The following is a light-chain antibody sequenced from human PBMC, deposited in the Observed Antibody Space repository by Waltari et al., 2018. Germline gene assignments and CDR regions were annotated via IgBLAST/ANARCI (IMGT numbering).Light chain of an antibody. CDR1: KLGDKY. CDR2: QDT. Sequence: SYELTQPPSVSVSPGQTASITCPGNKLGDKYACWYQQKPGQSPVVVLYQDTKRPSGLPERFSGSNSGNTATLTISGTQAMDEADYYCQAWDTSTYHVVFGGGTKLTVL. J-gene: IGLJ2*01. V-gene: IGLV3-1*01. CDR3: QAWDTSTYHVV.